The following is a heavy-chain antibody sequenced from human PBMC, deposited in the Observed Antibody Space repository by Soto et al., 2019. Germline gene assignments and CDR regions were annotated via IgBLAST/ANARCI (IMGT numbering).Heavy chain of an antibody. Sequence: GASVKVSCKASGYTFTSYAMHWVRQAPGQRLEWMGWIIPILGIANYAQKFQGRVTITADKTTSTAYKELSSLRSEDTAVYYCARAGGRYSGYERWGQGTMVTVSS. CDR2: IIPILGIA. D-gene: IGHD5-12*01. J-gene: IGHJ3*01. V-gene: IGHV1-69*10. CDR3: ARAGGRYSGYER. CDR1: GYTFTSYA.